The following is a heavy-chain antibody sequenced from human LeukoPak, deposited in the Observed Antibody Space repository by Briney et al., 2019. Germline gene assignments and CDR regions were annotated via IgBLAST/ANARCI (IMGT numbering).Heavy chain of an antibody. V-gene: IGHV4-34*01. Sequence: KPSETLSLTCAVYGGSFRGYYWRWLRHPPGKALKTLAQINHSGSTNYNPSLKSRVTISVDTSKNQFSLKLSSVTAADTAVYYCARGRRGPNRRYDAFDIWGQGTMVTVSS. D-gene: IGHD1-14*01. CDR2: INHSGST. CDR3: ARGRRGPNRRYDAFDI. CDR1: GGSFRGYY. J-gene: IGHJ3*02.